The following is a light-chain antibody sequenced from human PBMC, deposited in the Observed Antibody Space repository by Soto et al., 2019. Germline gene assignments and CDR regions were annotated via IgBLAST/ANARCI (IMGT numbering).Light chain of an antibody. Sequence: DIQMTQSPSSLSASVGDRITITCRASQSISSYLNWYQQKPGKAPKLLIYGASKLKIGVPSRFRGSGSGTDFSLTITSLQPEDFATYYCQQSYSTLTWTFGQGTKVDIK. CDR2: GAS. CDR1: QSISSY. J-gene: IGKJ1*01. CDR3: QQSYSTLTWT. V-gene: IGKV1-39*01.